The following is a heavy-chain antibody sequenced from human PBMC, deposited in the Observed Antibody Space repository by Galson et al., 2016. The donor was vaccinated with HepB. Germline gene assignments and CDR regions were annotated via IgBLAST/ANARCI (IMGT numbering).Heavy chain of an antibody. D-gene: IGHD6-13*01. CDR2: IKQDGSEK. V-gene: IGHV3-7*03. J-gene: IGHJ6*03. Sequence: SLRLSCAASGFTFSSYWMSWVRQAPGKGLEWVANIKQDGSEKYYVDSVKGRLTISRDNAKNSLYLQMNSLRAEDTAVYYCARDPSSWHYFFYYYMDVWGEGTTVTVSS. CDR3: ARDPSSWHYFFYYYMDV. CDR1: GFTFSSYW.